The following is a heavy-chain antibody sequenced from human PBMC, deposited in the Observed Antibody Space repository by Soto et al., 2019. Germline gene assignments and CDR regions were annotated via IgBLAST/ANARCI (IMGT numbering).Heavy chain of an antibody. D-gene: IGHD3-22*01. CDR1: GGTFSSYA. J-gene: IGHJ6*02. V-gene: IGHV1-69*01. CDR3: ARDRQIVVVPPPGMDV. Sequence: QVQLVQSGAEVKKPGSSVKVSCKASGGTFSSYAISWVRQAPGQGLEWMGGIIPIFGTANYAQKFQGRVTITADESTSTDYMELSSLRSEDTAVYYCARDRQIVVVPPPGMDVWGQGTTVTVSS. CDR2: IIPIFGTA.